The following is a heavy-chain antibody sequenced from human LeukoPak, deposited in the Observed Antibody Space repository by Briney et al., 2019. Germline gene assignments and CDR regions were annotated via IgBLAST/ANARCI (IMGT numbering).Heavy chain of an antibody. CDR1: GFTFRSYG. CDR3: ANGDCRGGRCSSGAH. J-gene: IGHJ4*02. Sequence: HPGGSLRLSCTGSGFTFRSYGVHWVRQAPGKGLEWVAYTRDDASKTWYGGSVKGRFTISRDNSKNTLYLHMNSVRGEDTAMYYCANGDCRGGRCSSGAHWGQGTLVTVSS. V-gene: IGHV3-30*02. D-gene: IGHD2-15*01. CDR2: TRDDASKT.